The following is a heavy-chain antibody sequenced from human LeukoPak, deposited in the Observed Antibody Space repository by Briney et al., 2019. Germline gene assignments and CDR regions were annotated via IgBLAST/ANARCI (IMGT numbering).Heavy chain of an antibody. V-gene: IGHV3-53*01. CDR1: GFTVSSNY. CDR3: ARETKTYYELGIGDYFDY. Sequence: GGSLRLSCAASGFTVSSNYMSWVRQAPGKGLEWVSVIYSGGSTYYADSVKGRFTISRDNSKNTLYLQMNSLRAEDTAVYYCARETKTYYELGIGDYFDYWGQGTLVTVSS. J-gene: IGHJ4*02. CDR2: IYSGGST. D-gene: IGHD7-27*01.